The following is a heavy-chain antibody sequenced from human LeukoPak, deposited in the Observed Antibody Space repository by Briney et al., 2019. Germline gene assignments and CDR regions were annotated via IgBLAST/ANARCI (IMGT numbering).Heavy chain of an antibody. CDR2: INHSGST. J-gene: IGHJ6*03. CDR3: AKKGRTYTDYGGYYDYMDV. Sequence: PSETLSLTCAVYGGSFSGYYWSWIRQPPGKGLEWIGEINHSGSTNYNPSLKSRVTISVDTSKNQFSLKLSSVTAADTAVYYCAKKGRTYTDYGGYYDYMDVWGKGTTVTVS. CDR1: GGSFSGYY. V-gene: IGHV4-34*01. D-gene: IGHD4-17*01.